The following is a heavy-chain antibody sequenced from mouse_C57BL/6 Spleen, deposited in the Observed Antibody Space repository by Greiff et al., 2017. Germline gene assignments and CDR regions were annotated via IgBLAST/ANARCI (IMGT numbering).Heavy chain of an antibody. D-gene: IGHD4-1*01. V-gene: IGHV1-74*01. CDR2: IHPSDSDT. CDR3: AIPLGLYAMDY. J-gene: IGHJ4*01. Sequence: QVQLQQPGAELVKPGASVKVSCKASGYTFTSYWMHWVKQRPGQGLEWIGRIHPSDSDTNYNQKFKGKATLTVEKSSSTAYMQLSSLTSEDSAVYYCAIPLGLYAMDYWVQGTSVTVSS. CDR1: GYTFTSYW.